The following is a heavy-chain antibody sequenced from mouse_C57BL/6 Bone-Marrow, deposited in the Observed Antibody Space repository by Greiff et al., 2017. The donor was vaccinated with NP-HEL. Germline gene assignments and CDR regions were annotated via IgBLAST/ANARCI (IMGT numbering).Heavy chain of an antibody. CDR2: IYPSSGNT. CDR1: GYTFTSYG. V-gene: IGHV1-81*01. D-gene: IGHD1-1*01. Sequence: QVQLQQSGAELARPGASVKLSCKASGYTFTSYGISWVKQRNGKGLEWIGEIYPSSGNTYYNEKFKGKATLTADKSSSTAYMELRSLTSEDAAVYFCARWSTVVDYWGQGTTLTVSS. J-gene: IGHJ2*01. CDR3: ARWSTVVDY.